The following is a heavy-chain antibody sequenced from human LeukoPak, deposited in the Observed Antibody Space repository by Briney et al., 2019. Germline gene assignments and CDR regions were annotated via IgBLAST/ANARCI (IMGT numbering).Heavy chain of an antibody. J-gene: IGHJ4*02. V-gene: IGHV3-23*01. CDR3: ARGIVVVPAARTLDY. D-gene: IGHD2-2*01. CDR2: ISGSGGST. CDR1: GFTFSSYA. Sequence: GGSLRLSCAASGFTFSSYAMSWVRQAPGKGLEWVSAISGSGGSTYYADSVKGRFTISRDNSKNTLYLQMNSLRAEDTAVYYCARGIVVVPAARTLDYWGQGTLVIVSS.